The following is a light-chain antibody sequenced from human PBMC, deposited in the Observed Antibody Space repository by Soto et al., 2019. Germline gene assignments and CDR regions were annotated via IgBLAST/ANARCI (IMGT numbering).Light chain of an antibody. V-gene: IGKV1-5*01. Sequence: DIQMTQSPSTLSASVGDRVTITCRASQSIRYWLAWYQQKPGTAPKLLIYHASTLESGVPSRFSGSGSGTDFTLTISRLEPEDFAVYYCQQYGNSPITFGQGTRLEIK. CDR2: HAS. CDR1: QSIRYW. CDR3: QQYGNSPIT. J-gene: IGKJ5*01.